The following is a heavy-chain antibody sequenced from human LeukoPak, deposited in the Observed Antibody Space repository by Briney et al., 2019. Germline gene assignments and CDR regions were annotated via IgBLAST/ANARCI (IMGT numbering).Heavy chain of an antibody. CDR2: IQNSAIYRAKI. D-gene: IGHD6-6*01. J-gene: IGHJ6*02. CDR1: GGSISSYY. V-gene: IGHV4-59*08. Sequence: SETLSLTCAVSGGSISSYYWTWFRQPPGKGLEWVGYIQNSAIYRAKIKSSPSLQSRVSLSIDTSKNQVSLTVNSVTAADTAVYYCARLSSTLYYSMDVWGPGTAVTVSS. CDR3: ARLSSTLYYSMDV.